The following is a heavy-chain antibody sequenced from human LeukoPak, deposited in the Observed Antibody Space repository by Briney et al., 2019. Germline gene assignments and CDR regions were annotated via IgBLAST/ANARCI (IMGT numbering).Heavy chain of an antibody. CDR2: INHSGST. CDR1: GESFSGYY. Sequence: SETLSLTCAVHGESFSGYYWSWIRQPPGKGLEWIGEINHSGSTNYNPSLKSRVTISKDTSKNQFSLRLSCVTDADTAVYYCARGYGSGSYWVYWGQGTLVTVSS. CDR3: ARGYGSGSYWVY. V-gene: IGHV4-34*01. J-gene: IGHJ4*02. D-gene: IGHD3-10*01.